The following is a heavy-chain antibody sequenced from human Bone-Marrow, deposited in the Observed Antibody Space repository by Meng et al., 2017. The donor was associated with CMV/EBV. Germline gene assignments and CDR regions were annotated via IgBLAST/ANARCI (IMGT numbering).Heavy chain of an antibody. J-gene: IGHJ3*02. Sequence: GESLKISCAASGFTFSNYGMHWVRQAPGKGLEWVAFLRYDGSNKYYADSVKGRFTISRDNSKNTLYLQMNSLRAEDTALYYCAKGSTSWLSYAFDIWGQGTMVTVSS. CDR3: AKGSTSWLSYAFDI. D-gene: IGHD2-2*01. CDR1: GFTFSNYG. CDR2: LRYDGSNK. V-gene: IGHV3-30*02.